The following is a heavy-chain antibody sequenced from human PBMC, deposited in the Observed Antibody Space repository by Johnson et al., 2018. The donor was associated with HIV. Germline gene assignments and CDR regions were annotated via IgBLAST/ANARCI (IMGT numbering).Heavy chain of an antibody. D-gene: IGHD4-23*01. CDR2: ISWNGDNI. CDR3: PVDTEAFDI. CDR1: GFTFDDYA. Sequence: VQLVESGGGLVQPGRSLRLSCAASGFTFDDYAMHWVRQAPGKGLEWVSGISWNGDNIDYADSVKGRFSISRDNTKNSLYLQMNSLRAEDTAVYYCPVDTEAFDIWGQGTMVTVSS. V-gene: IGHV3-9*01. J-gene: IGHJ3*02.